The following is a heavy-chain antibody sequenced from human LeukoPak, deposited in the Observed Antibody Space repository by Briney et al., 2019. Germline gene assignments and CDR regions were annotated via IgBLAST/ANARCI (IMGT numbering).Heavy chain of an antibody. CDR2: ISSSSSYI. V-gene: IGHV3-21*01. D-gene: IGHD3-9*01. Sequence: GGSLRLSCAASGFTFSSYSMNWVRQAPGKGLEWFSSISSSSSYIYYADSVKGRFTISRGNAKNSLYLQMNSLRAEDTAVYYCARPGYTAGYDIWGQGTLVTVSS. CDR3: ARPGYTAGYDI. CDR1: GFTFSSYS. J-gene: IGHJ3*02.